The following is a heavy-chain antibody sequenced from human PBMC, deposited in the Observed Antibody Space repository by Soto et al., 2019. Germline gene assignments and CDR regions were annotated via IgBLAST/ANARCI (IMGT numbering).Heavy chain of an antibody. CDR2: ISASSTYI. J-gene: IGHJ4*02. Sequence: EVQLVESGGGLVKPGGSLRLSCAASGLICSSYTMNWVRQAPRKGLEWVSSISASSTYIYYADSLKGRFTISRDNAYNSLYLQMNSLRAEDTAVYYCARGWLRDPWMYWGQGTLGTVSS. V-gene: IGHV3-21*01. D-gene: IGHD5-12*01. CDR3: ARGWLRDPWMY. CDR1: GLICSSYT.